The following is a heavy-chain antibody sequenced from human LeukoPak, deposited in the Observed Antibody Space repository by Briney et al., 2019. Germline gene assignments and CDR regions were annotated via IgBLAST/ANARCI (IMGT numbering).Heavy chain of an antibody. CDR1: GGPISSYY. CDR2: IYTSGST. Sequence: PSETLSLTCTVSGGPISSYYWSWIRQPPGKGLEWIGYIYTSGSTNYNPSLKSRVTISVDTSKNQFSLKLSSVTAADTAVYYCARRIAARRGWFDPWGQGTLVIVSS. D-gene: IGHD6-6*01. V-gene: IGHV4-4*09. CDR3: ARRIAARRGWFDP. J-gene: IGHJ5*02.